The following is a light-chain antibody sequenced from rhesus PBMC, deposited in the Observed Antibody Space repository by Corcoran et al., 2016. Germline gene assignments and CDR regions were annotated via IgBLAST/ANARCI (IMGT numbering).Light chain of an antibody. CDR1: ENVNNY. V-gene: IGKV1-74*01. CDR2: KAS. Sequence: DIQMTQSPSSLSASVGDRVTITCRASENVNNYLNWYQQKQGKAPKLLIYKASTLQSGVPSLFSGSGSVTDYTFTISSLQPEDVATYYCQHGYGTPYSFGQGTKVEIK. CDR3: QHGYGTPYS. J-gene: IGKJ2*01.